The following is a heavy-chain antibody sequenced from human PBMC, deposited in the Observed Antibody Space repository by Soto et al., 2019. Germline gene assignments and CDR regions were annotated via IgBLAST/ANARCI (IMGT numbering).Heavy chain of an antibody. CDR3: ARGYCSGGNCYYYYYGMDV. Sequence: GGSLRLSCAASGFTFSSCAMHWVRQAPGKGLEWVALISYDGSNKYYADSVKGRFTISRDNAKNSLYLQMNSLRAGDTAVYYCARGYCSGGNCYYYYYGMDVWGQGTTVTVSS. CDR2: ISYDGSNK. V-gene: IGHV3-30*14. D-gene: IGHD2-15*01. J-gene: IGHJ6*02. CDR1: GFTFSSCA.